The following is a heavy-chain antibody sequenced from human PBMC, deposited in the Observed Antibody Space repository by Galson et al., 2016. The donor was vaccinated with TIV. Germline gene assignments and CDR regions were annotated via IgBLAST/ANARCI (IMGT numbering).Heavy chain of an antibody. D-gene: IGHD4-17*01. CDR2: IDPRSVAI. CDR3: ARARYGDYFDY. CDR1: GDTFTGYY. V-gene: IGHV1-2*02. Sequence: SVKVSCKAPGDTFTGYYVHWVRQAPGQGLEWMGWIDPRSVAINYAQKFQGRVTMTRDTSISTAHMELTRLTPDDTAVYYCARARYGDYFDYWGQGTLVTVSS. J-gene: IGHJ4*02.